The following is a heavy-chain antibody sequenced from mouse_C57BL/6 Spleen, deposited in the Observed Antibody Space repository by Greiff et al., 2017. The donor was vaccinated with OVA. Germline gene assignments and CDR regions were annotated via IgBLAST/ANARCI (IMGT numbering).Heavy chain of an antibody. CDR2: INPSNGGT. CDR1: GYTFPSSW. CDR3: TRGRSYLDY. Sequence: QVQLQQPGPELVKPGASVKLSCKASGYTFPSSWLHWVKPRPGQGLEWIGNINPSNGGTNYNEKFKSKATLTVDKSSSTAYMQLSSLTSEDSAVYYWTRGRSYLDYWGQGTTLTVSS. J-gene: IGHJ2*01. V-gene: IGHV1-53*01.